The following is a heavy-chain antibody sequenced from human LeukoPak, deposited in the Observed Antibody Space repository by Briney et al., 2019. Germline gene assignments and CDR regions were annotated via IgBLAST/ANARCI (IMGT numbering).Heavy chain of an antibody. D-gene: IGHD6-13*01. CDR1: GRSFSGYY. V-gene: IGHV4-34*01. Sequence: SETLSLTCAVYGRSFSGYYWSWIRQPPGKGLEWIGEINHSGSTNYNPSLKSRVTISVDTSKNQFSLKLSSVTAADTAVYYCARLTAAGRNGYGYWGQGTLVTVSS. J-gene: IGHJ4*02. CDR2: INHSGST. CDR3: ARLTAAGRNGYGY.